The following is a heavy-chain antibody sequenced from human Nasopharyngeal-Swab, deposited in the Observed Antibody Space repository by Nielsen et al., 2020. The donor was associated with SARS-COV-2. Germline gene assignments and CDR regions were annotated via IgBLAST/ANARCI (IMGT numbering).Heavy chain of an antibody. V-gene: IGHV3-23*01. CDR2: ISGSGDTK. J-gene: IGHJ6*02. CDR1: GFTFSSFA. Sequence: GESLKISCAASGFTFSSFAMSWVRQAPGKGLEWVSIISGSGDTKYYADSVKDRFTISRDNSKNTLYLQMNSLRVEDTAVYYCAKAPYLRFLDVWGQGTTVTVSS. D-gene: IGHD2-21*01. CDR3: AKAPYLRFLDV.